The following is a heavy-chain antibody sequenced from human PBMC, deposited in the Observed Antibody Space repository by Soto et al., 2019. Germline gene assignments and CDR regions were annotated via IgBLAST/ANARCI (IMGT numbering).Heavy chain of an antibody. CDR3: ALGLGDYGGNPLDY. CDR1: GFTFSSYA. J-gene: IGHJ4*02. D-gene: IGHD4-17*01. V-gene: IGHV3-23*01. CDR2: LSGRGGSR. Sequence: EVQLLESGGGLVQPGGSLRLSCAASGFTFSSYAMNWVRQAPGKGLEWVSTLSGRGGSRYYADSVKGRFTISRDNFKHTLYLQMNSLRAEDTALYYCALGLGDYGGNPLDYWGQGTLVTVAS.